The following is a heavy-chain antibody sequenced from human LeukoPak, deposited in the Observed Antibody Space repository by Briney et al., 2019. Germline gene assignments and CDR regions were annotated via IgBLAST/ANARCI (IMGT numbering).Heavy chain of an antibody. D-gene: IGHD6-13*01. J-gene: IGHJ4*02. CDR1: GFTFDDYG. V-gene: IGHV3-20*04. Sequence: GGSLRLSCAASGFTFDDYGMSWVRQAPGKGLEWVSGINWNGGSTGYADSVKGRFTISRDNAKNSLYLQMNSLRAEDTALYYCARVAGWRLGYYYFDYWGQGTLVTVSS. CDR2: INWNGGST. CDR3: ARVAGWRLGYYYFDY.